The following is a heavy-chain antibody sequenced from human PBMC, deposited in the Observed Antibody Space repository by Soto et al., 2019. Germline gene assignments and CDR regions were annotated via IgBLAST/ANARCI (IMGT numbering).Heavy chain of an antibody. CDR1: GFSFSDYW. V-gene: IGHV3-7*01. CDR2: IKKDGSEK. Sequence: EVQLVESGGGLVQPGGSLRLSCAASGFSFSDYWMNWVRQAPGKGLEWVANIKKDGSEKYYVDSVKGRFTISRDITTNSLYLQMNSLRAEDTVVYYCAGASRSGNTGYALDYWGQGTLVTVSS. CDR3: AGASRSGNTGYALDY. D-gene: IGHD5-12*01. J-gene: IGHJ4*02.